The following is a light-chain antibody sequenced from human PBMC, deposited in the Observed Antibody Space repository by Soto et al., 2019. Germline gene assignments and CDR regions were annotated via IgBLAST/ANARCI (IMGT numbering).Light chain of an antibody. CDR1: QSFRGL. J-gene: IGKJ5*01. CDR2: DAY. V-gene: IGKV3-11*01. CDR3: QQRHMWPIT. Sequence: IVLTPSPCTLSLSPWERATLSCRASQSFRGLLAWYQQKPGQAPRLLIYDAYNRATGIPPRFSGSGSGTDFTLTISSLEPEDSAVYYCQQRHMWPITFGQGTRLEIK.